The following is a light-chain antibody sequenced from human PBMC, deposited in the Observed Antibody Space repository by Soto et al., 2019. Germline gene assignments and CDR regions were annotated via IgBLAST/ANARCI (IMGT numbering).Light chain of an antibody. V-gene: IGKV1-27*01. Sequence: DIQMTQSPSSLSASVADRVTITCGASQGISHDLAWYQQKPGKVPKLLLYAASTLQSGVPSRFSGSGSGTDFTLTISSLQAEDVAVYYCQQYYSTPPITFGQGTKVDI. CDR2: AAS. CDR3: QQYYSTPPIT. J-gene: IGKJ1*01. CDR1: QGISHD.